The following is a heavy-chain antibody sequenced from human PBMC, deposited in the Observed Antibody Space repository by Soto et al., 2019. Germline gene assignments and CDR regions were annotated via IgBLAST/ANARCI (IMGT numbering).Heavy chain of an antibody. D-gene: IGHD2-2*01. Sequence: QVQLQESGPGLVKPSQTLSLTCTVSGGSISSGGYCWSWIRQHPGQGLEWVGYISYSGSTYYNPSLNSRVTISVATSKNQFSLKLSSVTAADTAVYYCARGGKYCSSTSCYADGMDVWGQGTTVTVSS. CDR2: ISYSGST. CDR1: GGSISSGGYC. V-gene: IGHV4-31*03. J-gene: IGHJ6*02. CDR3: ARGGKYCSSTSCYADGMDV.